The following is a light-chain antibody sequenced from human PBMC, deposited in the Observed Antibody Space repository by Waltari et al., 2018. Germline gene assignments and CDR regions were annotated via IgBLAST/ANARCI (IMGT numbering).Light chain of an antibody. CDR2: GAS. V-gene: IGKV3-20*01. CDR1: QTINSNH. Sequence: CRASQTINSNHLAWYQQKPGQAPRLLIHGASSRAIGIPDRFFGSGSGTDFTLTISRLEPEDSGVYYCQQYSASTGTFGQGTKVEIK. CDR3: QQYSASTGT. J-gene: IGKJ1*01.